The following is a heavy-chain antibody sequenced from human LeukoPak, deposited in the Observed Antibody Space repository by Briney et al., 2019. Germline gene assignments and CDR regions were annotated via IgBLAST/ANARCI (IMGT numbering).Heavy chain of an antibody. D-gene: IGHD6-13*01. V-gene: IGHV3-30*18. CDR3: AKDGDIAVAGKEGIDY. CDR2: ISYDGSNK. Sequence: GRSLRLSCAASGFTFSSYGMHWVRQAPGKGLEWVAVISYDGSNKYYADSVKGRFTISRDNSKNTLYLQMNSLRAEDTAVYYCAKDGDIAVAGKEGIDYWGQGTLVTVSS. J-gene: IGHJ4*02. CDR1: GFTFSSYG.